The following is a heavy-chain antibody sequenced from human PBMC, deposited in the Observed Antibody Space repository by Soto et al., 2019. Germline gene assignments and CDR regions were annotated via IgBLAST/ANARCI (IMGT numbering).Heavy chain of an antibody. V-gene: IGHV3-66*01. J-gene: IGHJ5*02. Sequence: EVQLVESGGGLVQPGGSLRLSCAVSGFTVSTNYVSWVRQAPGKGLEWVSIIYDGGSTYYADSVKGRFTISRDDYNNYLYLQMNNVRDEDTSMYYCTRGDGDYGRRLDPWGQGTLVTVS. CDR1: GFTVSTNY. CDR3: TRGDGDYGRRLDP. D-gene: IGHD4-17*01. CDR2: IYDGGST.